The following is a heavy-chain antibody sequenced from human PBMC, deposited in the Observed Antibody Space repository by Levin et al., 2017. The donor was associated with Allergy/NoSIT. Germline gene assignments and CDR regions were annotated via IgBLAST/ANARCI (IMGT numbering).Heavy chain of an antibody. V-gene: IGHV3-66*02. D-gene: IGHD1-26*01. Sequence: GGSLRLSCAASGFTVSSNYMNWVRQAPGKGLEWVSVIYSGGSTYYADSVKGRFTISRDNSKNTLYLQMNSLRAEDTAVYYCARDPQWGAFDIWGQGTMVTVSS. J-gene: IGHJ3*02. CDR1: GFTVSSNY. CDR3: ARDPQWGAFDI. CDR2: IYSGGST.